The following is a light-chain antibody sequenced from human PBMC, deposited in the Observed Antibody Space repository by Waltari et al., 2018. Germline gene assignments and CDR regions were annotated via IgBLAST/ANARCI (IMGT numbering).Light chain of an antibody. CDR2: GAS. Sequence: VLTQSPGTLSLSQGERATLSCRASQSVSSSYLAWYQQKPGQAPRLLIYGASSRATGIPDRFSGSGSGTDFTLTISRLEPEDFAVYYCQQYGSSLPYTFGQGTKLEIK. CDR1: QSVSSSY. J-gene: IGKJ2*01. V-gene: IGKV3-20*01. CDR3: QQYGSSLPYT.